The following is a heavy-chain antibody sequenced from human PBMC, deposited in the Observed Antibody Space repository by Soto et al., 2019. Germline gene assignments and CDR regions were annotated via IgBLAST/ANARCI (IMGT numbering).Heavy chain of an antibody. CDR3: AREHYFGLDY. V-gene: IGHV3-7*04. CDR1: GFNFGGSW. Sequence: PGGSLSLSCAASGFNFGGSWMTWVRQALGKGLEWLAKINPDGSGEYYVDSVKGRFTISRDNAKSSLFFQMHSLRDEDTAVYFCAREHYFGLDYWGQGTLVTVSS. D-gene: IGHD1-26*01. CDR2: INPDGSGE. J-gene: IGHJ4*02.